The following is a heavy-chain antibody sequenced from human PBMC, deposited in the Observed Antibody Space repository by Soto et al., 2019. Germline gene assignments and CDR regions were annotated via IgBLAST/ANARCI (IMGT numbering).Heavy chain of an antibody. CDR3: ARDSPEKLSTETYYYGMDV. CDR2: IIPIFGTA. V-gene: IGHV1-69*13. J-gene: IGHJ6*02. CDR1: GGTFSSYA. D-gene: IGHD2-2*01. Sequence: GASVKVSCKASGGTFSSYAISWVRQAPGQGLEWMGGIIPIFGTANYAQKFQGRVTITADESTSTAYMELSSLRSEDTAVYYCARDSPEKLSTETYYYGMDVWGQGTTVTVSS.